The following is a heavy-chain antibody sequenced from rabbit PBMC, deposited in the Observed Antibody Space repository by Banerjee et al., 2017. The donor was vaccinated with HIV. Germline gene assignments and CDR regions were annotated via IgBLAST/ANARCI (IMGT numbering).Heavy chain of an antibody. CDR1: GSSFSNKYE. CDR2: IYAGSSGYT. D-gene: IGHD4-1*01. V-gene: IGHV1S45*01. CDR3: ARDLAGVIGWNFGL. Sequence: QEHLAKSGRDLVQPEGSLTLTCTASGSSFSNKYEMRCVRHAQVKGLEWVACIYAGSSGYTDYASWAKGRFTISKTSSTTVTLQMASLTAADTATYFCARDLAGVIGWNFGLWGPGSLVTVS. J-gene: IGHJ4*01.